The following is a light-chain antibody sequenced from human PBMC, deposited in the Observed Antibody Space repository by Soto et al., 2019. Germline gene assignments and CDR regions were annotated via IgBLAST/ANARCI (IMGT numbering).Light chain of an antibody. J-gene: IGKJ4*01. CDR2: GAS. V-gene: IGKV3-15*01. Sequence: IVLTHSPATLSLSPGEGATRSSRASQSVSSNLAWYQQKPGEAPSLLIYGASTRANGIPARFSGSGSGTAFTITISSLQSEDFVVYYCQQYNNWPPLTFGGGTKVDIK. CDR1: QSVSSN. CDR3: QQYNNWPPLT.